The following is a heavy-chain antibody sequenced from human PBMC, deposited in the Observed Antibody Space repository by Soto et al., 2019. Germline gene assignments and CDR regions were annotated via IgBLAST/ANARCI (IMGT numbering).Heavy chain of an antibody. CDR1: GYTFTSYA. CDR2: INAGNGNT. J-gene: IGHJ6*02. CDR3: ASYSSSPYYYYGMDV. V-gene: IGHV1-3*01. D-gene: IGHD6-6*01. Sequence: ASVKVSFKASGYTFTSYAMHWVRQAPGQRLEWMGWINAGNGNTKYSQKFQGRVTITRDTSASTAYMELSSLRSEDTAVYYCASYSSSPYYYYGMDVWGQGTTVTVSS.